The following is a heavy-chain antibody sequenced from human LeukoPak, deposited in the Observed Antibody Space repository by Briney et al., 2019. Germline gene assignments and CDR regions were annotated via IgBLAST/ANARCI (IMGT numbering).Heavy chain of an antibody. V-gene: IGHV1-18*01. Sequence: ASVKVSCKASGYTFTSYGISWVRQAPGQGLEWMRWISAYNGNTNYAQKLQGRVTMTTDTSTSTAYMELRSLRSDDTAVYYCASFRGFWAAGTMNYYYYGMDVWGQGTTVTVSS. CDR2: ISAYNGNT. CDR3: ASFRGFWAAGTMNYYYYGMDV. CDR1: GYTFTSYG. D-gene: IGHD6-13*01. J-gene: IGHJ6*02.